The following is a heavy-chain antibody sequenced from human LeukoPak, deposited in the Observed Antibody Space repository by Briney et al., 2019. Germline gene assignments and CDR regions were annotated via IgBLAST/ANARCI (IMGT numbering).Heavy chain of an antibody. CDR1: GFTFTNLW. Sequence: GGSLRLSCAASGFTFTNLWTSWVRQAPGKGLEWVANIKQDGSESYYVDSVKGRFTISRDNAENSLYLQMNSLRAEDTSVYYCARGISSSWYYWGQGTLVTVSS. D-gene: IGHD6-13*01. V-gene: IGHV3-7*05. J-gene: IGHJ4*02. CDR3: ARGISSSWYY. CDR2: IKQDGSES.